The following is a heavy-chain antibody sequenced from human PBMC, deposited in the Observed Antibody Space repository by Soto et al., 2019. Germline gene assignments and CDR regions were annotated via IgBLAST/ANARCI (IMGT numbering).Heavy chain of an antibody. D-gene: IGHD1-26*01. CDR3: AKVPVGATGRFDY. J-gene: IGHJ4*02. Sequence: GGSLRLSCAGSGFTFSNYAMSWVRQAPGKGLAWVSAVSGSGGSTYYADSVKGRFTISRDNSKNTLYLQMNSLRAEDTALYYCAKVPVGATGRFDYWGQGTLVTVSS. CDR1: GFTFSNYA. CDR2: VSGSGGST. V-gene: IGHV3-23*01.